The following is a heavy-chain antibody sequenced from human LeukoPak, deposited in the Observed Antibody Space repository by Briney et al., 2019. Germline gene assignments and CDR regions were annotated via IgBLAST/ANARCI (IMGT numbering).Heavy chain of an antibody. J-gene: IGHJ4*02. CDR3: ARNSPGIMIFGVVTPN. V-gene: IGHV3-7*05. CDR2: IIQYGCEK. CDR1: GFTFSSFW. Sequence: PGGSLRLSCVASGFTFSSFWMSWLREAPGKGLERVSKIIQYGCEKYYVDSVRGRFTISSDNAKNSLYLQMNSLRAEDTAVYYCARNSPGIMIFGVVTPNGGQGTLVTVSS. D-gene: IGHD3-3*01.